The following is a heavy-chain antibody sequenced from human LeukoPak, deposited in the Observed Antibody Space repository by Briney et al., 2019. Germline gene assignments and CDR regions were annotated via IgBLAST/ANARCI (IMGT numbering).Heavy chain of an antibody. Sequence: GASVKVSCKASGYIFTDYYMHWVRQAPGQGLKWMGWFNPASGGTKYAQKFQGRVTMTRDTSINTAYMELSSLGLDDTAVYYCARGLYYGGNQRAHDAFDIWGQGTLVTVSS. CDR1: GYIFTDYY. V-gene: IGHV1-2*02. D-gene: IGHD4-23*01. CDR3: ARGLYYGGNQRAHDAFDI. J-gene: IGHJ3*02. CDR2: FNPASGGT.